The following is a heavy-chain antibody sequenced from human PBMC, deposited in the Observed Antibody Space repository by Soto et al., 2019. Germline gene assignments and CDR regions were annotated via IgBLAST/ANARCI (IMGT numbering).Heavy chain of an antibody. J-gene: IGHJ6*02. CDR3: AREGVIIAVAGIRYQYYGLDV. CDR2: INPSGGRT. Sequence: GASVKVSCKASGYTFTNYYMHWVRQAPGQGLEWMGVINPSGGRTTYAQKFQGRVTMTWDTSTSTVYMELSSLRSGDTAVYYCAREGVIIAVAGIRYQYYGLDVWGQGTTVTVSS. D-gene: IGHD6-19*01. CDR1: GYTFTNYY. V-gene: IGHV1-46*01.